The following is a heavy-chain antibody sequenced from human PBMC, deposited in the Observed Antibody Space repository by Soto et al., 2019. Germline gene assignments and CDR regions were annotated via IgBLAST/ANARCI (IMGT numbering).Heavy chain of an antibody. Sequence: EVQLVESGGGLVQPGGSLRLSCAASGFTFSSYAMHWVRQAPGKGLEYVSAINSNGGSTYYANSVKGRFTISRDNSKNTLYLQMGRLRAEDMAVYYCARGLAYFDYWGQGTLVTVSS. CDR1: GFTFSSYA. V-gene: IGHV3-64*01. CDR2: INSNGGST. CDR3: ARGLAYFDY. J-gene: IGHJ4*02.